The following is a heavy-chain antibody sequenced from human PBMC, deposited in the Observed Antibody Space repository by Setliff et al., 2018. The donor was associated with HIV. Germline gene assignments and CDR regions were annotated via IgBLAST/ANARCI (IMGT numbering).Heavy chain of an antibody. CDR2: ISPNNGAA. Sequence: RASVKVSCKASGYTFTSYYMNWVRQAPGQGLEWIGRISPNNGAAEYAPKFQGRVIMTLDTSISTAYLEIPRLTSDDAAVYYCARPRVFDSFDVWGQGTMVTVSS. CDR3: ARPRVFDSFDV. J-gene: IGHJ3*01. V-gene: IGHV1-2*06. CDR1: GYTFTSYY.